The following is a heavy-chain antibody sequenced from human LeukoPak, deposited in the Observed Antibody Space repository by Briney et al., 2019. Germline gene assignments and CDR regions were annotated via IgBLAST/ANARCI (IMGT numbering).Heavy chain of an antibody. V-gene: IGHV4-4*02. CDR1: GASISSNNW. J-gene: IGHJ4*02. CDR3: ARFQYYYDSSGYYYTDY. D-gene: IGHD3-22*01. Sequence: SETLSLTCAVSGASISSNNWWWSWVRQPPGKGLEWIGEIYHSGSTNYNPSLKSRVTMSVNKSKNQFSLWLSSVTAADTAVYYCARFQYYYDSSGYYYTDYWGQGTLVTVSS. CDR2: IYHSGST.